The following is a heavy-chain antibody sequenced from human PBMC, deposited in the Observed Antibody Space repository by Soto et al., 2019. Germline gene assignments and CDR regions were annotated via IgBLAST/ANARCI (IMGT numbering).Heavy chain of an antibody. Sequence: QVQLVQSGAELKKPGSSVKFSCKASGGTFSSYRINWVRQAPGQGLEWVGGIVPIYRTADYAQKFQGRVTITADESARTSYMELRSLKSQDTAVYYCVRDSGAKLSSSWGQGTLVTVSS. CDR1: GGTFSSYR. CDR3: VRDSGAKLSSS. V-gene: IGHV1-69*01. D-gene: IGHD6-13*01. CDR2: IVPIYRTA. J-gene: IGHJ4*02.